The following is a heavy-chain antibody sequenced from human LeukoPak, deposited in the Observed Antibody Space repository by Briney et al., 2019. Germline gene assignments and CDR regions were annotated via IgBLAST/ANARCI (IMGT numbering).Heavy chain of an antibody. J-gene: IGHJ4*02. CDR1: GFTFSSYA. V-gene: IGHV3-23*01. CDR2: ISGSGGST. Sequence: TGGSLRLSCAASGFTFSSYALSWVRQAPGKGLEWVSAISGSGGSTYYADSVKGRFTISRDNSKNTLYLQMNILRAEDTAVYYCAKVSHPSRYNWNYESDYWGQGTLVTVSS. D-gene: IGHD1-7*01. CDR3: AKVSHPSRYNWNYESDY.